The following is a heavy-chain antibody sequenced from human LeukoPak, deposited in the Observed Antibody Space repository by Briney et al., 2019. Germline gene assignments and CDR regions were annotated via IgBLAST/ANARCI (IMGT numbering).Heavy chain of an antibody. J-gene: IGHJ6*03. CDR3: ARVNFLNCSSTSCYAGWGYYYYCYMDV. Sequence: PSETLSLTCTVSGGSISSSSYYWGWIRQPPGKGLEWIGSIYYSGSTYYNPSLKSRVTISVDTSKNQFSLKLSSVTAADTAVYYCARVNFLNCSSTSCYAGWGYYYYCYMDVWGKGTTVTVSS. CDR1: GGSISSSSYY. CDR2: IYYSGST. D-gene: IGHD2-2*01. V-gene: IGHV4-39*07.